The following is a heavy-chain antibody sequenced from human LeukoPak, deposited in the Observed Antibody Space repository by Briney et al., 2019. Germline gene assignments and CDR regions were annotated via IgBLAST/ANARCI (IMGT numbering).Heavy chain of an antibody. D-gene: IGHD6-13*01. CDR2: IYHSGST. J-gene: IGHJ6*02. CDR3: ARDKYSSSLAEDYYYYGMDV. Sequence: SETLSLTCTVSGGSISSGGYYWSWIRQPPGKGLEWIGYIYHSGSTYYNPSLKSRVTISVDRSKNQFSLKLSSVTAADTAVYYCARDKYSSSLAEDYYYYGMDVWGQGTTVTVSS. V-gene: IGHV4-30-2*01. CDR1: GGSISSGGYY.